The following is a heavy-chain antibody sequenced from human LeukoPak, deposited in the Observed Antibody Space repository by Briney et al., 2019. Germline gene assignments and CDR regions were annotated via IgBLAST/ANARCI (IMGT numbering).Heavy chain of an antibody. D-gene: IGHD5-12*01. J-gene: IGHJ4*02. Sequence: PGGSLRLSCVASAFTFSRYWMSWVRQAPGKGLEWVANIKQDGSEKYYVDSVKGRFTISRDNAKNSLYLQMNSLRAEDTAVYYCARYEGWLRTFDYWGQGTLVTASS. V-gene: IGHV3-7*01. CDR1: AFTFSRYW. CDR3: ARYEGWLRTFDY. CDR2: IKQDGSEK.